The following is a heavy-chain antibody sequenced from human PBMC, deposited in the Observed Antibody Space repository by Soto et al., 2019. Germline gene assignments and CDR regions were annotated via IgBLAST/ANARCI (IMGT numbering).Heavy chain of an antibody. D-gene: IGHD2-2*01. CDR3: ARNRVVPAARVDS. CDR1: GGSISSGDYY. Sequence: SSETLSLTCTVSGGSISSGDYYWSWIRQPPGKGLEWIGYIYYSGSTYYNPSPQSRVTISVDTSKNQFSLKLSSVTASDTAVYYCARNRVVPAARVDSWGQGTLATVS. J-gene: IGHJ4*02. CDR2: IYYSGST. V-gene: IGHV4-30-4*01.